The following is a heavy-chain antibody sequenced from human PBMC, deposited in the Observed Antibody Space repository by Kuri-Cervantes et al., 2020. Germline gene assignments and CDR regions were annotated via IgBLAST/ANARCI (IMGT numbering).Heavy chain of an antibody. D-gene: IGHD6-19*01. CDR2: ISQSGSA. J-gene: IGHJ4*02. CDR1: GGSISSDNW. CDR3: ARVQRGSGWYYFDY. Sequence: SETLSLTCTVSGGSISSDNWWNWVRQPPGKGLEWIGEISQSGSANYNPSLKSRVTMLVDKSKNLFSLKLTSVTAADTAVYYCARVQRGSGWYYFDYWGQGTLVTVSS. V-gene: IGHV4-4*02.